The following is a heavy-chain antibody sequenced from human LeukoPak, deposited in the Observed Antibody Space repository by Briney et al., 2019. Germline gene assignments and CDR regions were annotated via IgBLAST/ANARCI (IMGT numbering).Heavy chain of an antibody. CDR3: ASHLSGVSVAAFDY. V-gene: IGHV3-53*01. J-gene: IGHJ4*02. CDR2: IYRGGST. Sequence: PGGSLRLSCAASGFTLSSNYMSWVRQAPGKGLEWVSVIYRGGSTYYADSVKGRFTISRDNSKNTLYLQMNSLRAEDTAVYYCASHLSGVSVAAFDYWGQGTLVTVSS. D-gene: IGHD6-19*01. CDR1: GFTLSSNY.